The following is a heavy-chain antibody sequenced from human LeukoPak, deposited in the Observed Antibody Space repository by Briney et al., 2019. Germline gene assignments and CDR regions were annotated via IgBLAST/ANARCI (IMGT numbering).Heavy chain of an antibody. V-gene: IGHV3-53*01. CDR3: ARGDDYGGPWYYFDH. Sequence: GWSLRLSCAASGFTVSSNYMSWVRQAPGKGLEWVSVIYSGGSTYYADSVKGRFTISRDNSKNTLYLQMSSLRAEDTAVYFCARGDDYGGPWYYFDHWGQGTLVTVSS. J-gene: IGHJ4*02. CDR1: GFTVSSNY. D-gene: IGHD4-23*01. CDR2: IYSGGST.